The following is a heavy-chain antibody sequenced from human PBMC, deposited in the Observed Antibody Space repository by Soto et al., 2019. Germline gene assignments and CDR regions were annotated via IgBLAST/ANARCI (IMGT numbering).Heavy chain of an antibody. Sequence: GASVKVSCKASGYTFTSYGISWVRQAPGQGLEWMGWISAYNGNTNYAQKLQGRVTMTTDTSTSTAYMELRSLRPDDTAVYYCARDIITMIDLPFDYWGQGTLVTVSS. J-gene: IGHJ4*02. CDR2: ISAYNGNT. D-gene: IGHD3-22*01. CDR3: ARDIITMIDLPFDY. V-gene: IGHV1-18*04. CDR1: GYTFTSYG.